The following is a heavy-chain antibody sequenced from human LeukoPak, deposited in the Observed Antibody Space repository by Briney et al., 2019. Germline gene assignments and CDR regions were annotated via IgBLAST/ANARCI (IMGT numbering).Heavy chain of an antibody. D-gene: IGHD2-15*01. J-gene: IGHJ4*02. Sequence: PGGSLRLSCAASGFTFSSYSMNWVRQAPGKGLEWVSSISSSSSYIYYVDSVKGRFTVSRDNAKNSLFLQMNSPRAKDTAVYYCVRVKGSYFDYWGQGALVTVSS. CDR3: VRVKGSYFDY. CDR1: GFTFSSYS. CDR2: ISSSSSYI. V-gene: IGHV3-21*01.